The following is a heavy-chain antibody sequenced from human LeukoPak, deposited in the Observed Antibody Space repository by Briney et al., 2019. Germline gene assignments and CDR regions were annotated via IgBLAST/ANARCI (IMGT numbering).Heavy chain of an antibody. Sequence: PSQTLSLTCTVSGGSISSGGYYWSWIRQPPGKGLEWIGYIYHSGSTYYNPSLKSRVTISVDRSKNQFSLKLSSVTAADTAVYYCARVKSYYNAFDIWGQGTMVTVSS. CDR2: IYHSGST. CDR1: GGSISSGGYY. J-gene: IGHJ3*02. D-gene: IGHD1-26*01. V-gene: IGHV4-30-2*01. CDR3: ARVKSYYNAFDI.